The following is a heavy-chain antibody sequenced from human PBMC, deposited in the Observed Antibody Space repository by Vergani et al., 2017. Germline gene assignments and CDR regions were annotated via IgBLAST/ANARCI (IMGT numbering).Heavy chain of an antibody. CDR3: TSPHYYDSSGYYRDFDY. D-gene: IGHD3-22*01. Sequence: EVQLVESGGGLVQPGGSLNLSCAASGFTFSGSAMHWVRQASGKGLEWVGRIRSKANSYATAYAASVKGRLTISRDDSKNTAYLQMNSLKTEDTAVYYCTSPHYYDSSGYYRDFDYWGQGTLVTVSS. J-gene: IGHJ4*02. CDR1: GFTFSGSA. V-gene: IGHV3-73*01. CDR2: IRSKANSYAT.